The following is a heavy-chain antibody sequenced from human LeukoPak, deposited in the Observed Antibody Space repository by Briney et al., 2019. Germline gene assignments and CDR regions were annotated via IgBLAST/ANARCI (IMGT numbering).Heavy chain of an antibody. Sequence: SETLSLTCAVHGGSFSGYYWSWIRQPAGKGLEWIGRIYTSGSTNYNPSLKSRVTMSIDTSKNQFSLKLSSVTAADTAVYYCARGLVATKRFDYWGQGTLVTVSS. CDR1: GGSFSGYY. V-gene: IGHV4-59*10. CDR2: IYTSGST. J-gene: IGHJ4*02. D-gene: IGHD5-12*01. CDR3: ARGLVATKRFDY.